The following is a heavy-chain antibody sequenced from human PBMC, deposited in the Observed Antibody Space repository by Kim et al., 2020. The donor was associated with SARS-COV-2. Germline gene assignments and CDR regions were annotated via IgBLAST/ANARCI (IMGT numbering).Heavy chain of an antibody. CDR3: AVHPSHGMDV. V-gene: IGHV3-11*03. J-gene: IGHJ6*02. CDR2: YT. Sequence: YTNYADSVKGRFTISSDNAKNSLYLQMNSLRAEDTAVYYCAVHPSHGMDVWGQGTTVTVSS.